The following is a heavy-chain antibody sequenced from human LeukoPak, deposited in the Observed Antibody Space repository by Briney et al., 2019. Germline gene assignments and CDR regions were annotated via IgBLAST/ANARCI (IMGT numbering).Heavy chain of an antibody. CDR3: AHIPPPGAASGTFFDY. V-gene: IGHV2-5*02. CDR2: IYWDDDK. D-gene: IGHD6-13*01. J-gene: IGHJ4*02. CDR1: GFSLTTSGVR. Sequence: ESGPTLVKPTQTLTLTCTFSGFSLTTSGVRVGRIRQPPGKALEWLALIYWDDDKRYSPSLKSRLTITKDTSKNQVVLTMTNMDPVDTATYYCAHIPPPGAASGTFFDYWGQGTLVTVSS.